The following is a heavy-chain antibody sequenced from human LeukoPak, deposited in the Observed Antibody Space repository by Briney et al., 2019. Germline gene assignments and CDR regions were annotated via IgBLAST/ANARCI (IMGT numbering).Heavy chain of an antibody. Sequence: TGGSLTLSCAASGFTFSTYEMNWVRQAPGKGLEWVSYISSSGGTIHYSDSVKGRFTISRDNAKNSLYLQMNSLRAEDTAVYYCVREVRREGDQFDYWGQGTLVTVSS. CDR3: VREVRREGDQFDY. J-gene: IGHJ4*02. CDR1: GFTFSTYE. CDR2: ISSSGGTI. V-gene: IGHV3-48*03. D-gene: IGHD2-21*01.